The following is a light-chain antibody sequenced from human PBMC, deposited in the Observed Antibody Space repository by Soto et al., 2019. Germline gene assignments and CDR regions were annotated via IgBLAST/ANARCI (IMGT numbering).Light chain of an antibody. CDR2: LTS. CDR3: QQSYSTPYS. Sequence: DIHMTQPPSSLSASVGDRVTITCRASRSIGNYLNWYQQKPESAPKLLIYLTSSLQSGVPSRFSGSGSGTDFTLTISSLQPEDFATYYCQQSYSTPYSFGQGTKVDIK. J-gene: IGKJ2*01. CDR1: RSIGNY. V-gene: IGKV1-39*01.